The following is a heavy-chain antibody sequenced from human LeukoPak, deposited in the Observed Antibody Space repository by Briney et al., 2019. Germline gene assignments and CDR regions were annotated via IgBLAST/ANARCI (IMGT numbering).Heavy chain of an antibody. CDR3: ARVGSYGDFPDALEI. CDR1: GYTFSGYY. CDR2: INPNTGGT. J-gene: IGHJ3*02. D-gene: IGHD4-17*01. V-gene: IGHV1-2*02. Sequence: ASVKVSCKASGYTFSGYYMNWVRQAPGQGLEWMGWINPNTGGTKYAQKFQGRVTMTRDRSISTAYMDLSSLRSGDTAVYYCARVGSYGDFPDALEIWGQGTLVTVSS.